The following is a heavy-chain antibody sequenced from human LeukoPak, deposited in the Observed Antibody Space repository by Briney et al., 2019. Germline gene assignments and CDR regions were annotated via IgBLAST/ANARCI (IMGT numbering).Heavy chain of an antibody. J-gene: IGHJ4*02. Sequence: SETLSLTCTVSGGSISSYYWSWIRQPPGKGLEWIGHIYYSGNTNYNPSLKSRVTISVGTSKNQFSLKLSSVTAADTAVYYCARGGGSIPNTGFDYWGQGTLVTVSS. D-gene: IGHD3-10*01. CDR1: GGSISSYY. CDR3: ARGGGSIPNTGFDY. CDR2: IYYSGNT. V-gene: IGHV4-59*01.